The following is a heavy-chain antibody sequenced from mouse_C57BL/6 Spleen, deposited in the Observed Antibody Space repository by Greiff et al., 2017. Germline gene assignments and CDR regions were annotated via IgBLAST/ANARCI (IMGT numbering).Heavy chain of an antibody. CDR3: ARSDGNYEGWYAY. Sequence: QVQLQQSGAELARPGASVKMSCKASGYTFTSYTMHWVKQRPGQGLEWIGYINPSSGYTKYNQKFKDKATLTADKSSSTAYMQLSSLTSEDSAVYYCARSDGNYEGWYAYWGQGTLVTVSA. CDR1: GYTFTSYT. D-gene: IGHD2-1*01. J-gene: IGHJ3*01. CDR2: INPSSGYT. V-gene: IGHV1-4*01.